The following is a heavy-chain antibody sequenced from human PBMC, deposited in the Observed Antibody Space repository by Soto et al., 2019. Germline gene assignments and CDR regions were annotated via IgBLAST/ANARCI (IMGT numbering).Heavy chain of an antibody. CDR3: AREVVVVPAAIDYYYYGMDV. V-gene: IGHV4-34*01. J-gene: IGHJ6*02. D-gene: IGHD2-2*01. Sequence: SETLSLTCAVYGGSFSGYYWSWIRQPPGKGLEWIGEINHSGSTSYNPSLKSRVTISVDTSKNQFSLKLSSVTAADTAVYYCAREVVVVPAAIDYYYYGMDVWGQGTTVTVSS. CDR1: GGSFSGYY. CDR2: INHSGST.